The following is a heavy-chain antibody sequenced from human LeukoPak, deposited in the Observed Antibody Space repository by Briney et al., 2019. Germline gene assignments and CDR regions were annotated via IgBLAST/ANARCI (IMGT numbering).Heavy chain of an antibody. CDR2: ISTYNGNT. CDR3: ARDPGAATGTFDY. D-gene: IGHD6-13*01. CDR1: GYTFTSYG. Sequence: ASVKVSCKTSGYTFTSYGISWMRQAPGQGLEWMGWISTYNGNTNYSQNFQGRVTMTTDTSTSTAYMELRSLRYDDTAVYYCARDPGAATGTFDYWGQGTLVTVSS. J-gene: IGHJ4*02. V-gene: IGHV1-18*01.